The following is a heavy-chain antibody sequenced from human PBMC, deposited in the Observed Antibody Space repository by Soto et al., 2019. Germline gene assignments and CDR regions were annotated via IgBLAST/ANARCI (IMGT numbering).Heavy chain of an antibody. J-gene: IGHJ6*03. CDR2: IYYSGST. D-gene: IGHD2-2*01. CDR3: AREDCSSTSCSSYYYYYMDV. V-gene: IGHV4-31*03. Sequence: QVQLQESGPGLVKPSQTLSLTCTVSGGSISSGGYYWSWIRQHPGKGLEWIGYIYYSGSTYYNPSLKSRVTIPVDTSKNQFSLKLSSVTAADTAVYYCAREDCSSTSCSSYYYYYMDVWGKGTTVTVSS. CDR1: GGSISSGGYY.